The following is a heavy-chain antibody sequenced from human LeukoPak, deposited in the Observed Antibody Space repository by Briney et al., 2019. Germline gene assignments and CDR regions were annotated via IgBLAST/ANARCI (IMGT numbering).Heavy chain of an antibody. CDR1: GFTFSSYA. Sequence: GGSLRLSCAASGFTFSSYAMSWVRQAPGKGLEWVSAIRGSGRHTFYADSVKGRFTISRDNFKNTLYLQMTSLSADDSAVYSCARDSNGDYIGAFDSQRWGLGTLVTVSS. J-gene: IGHJ1*01. CDR3: ARDSNGDYIGAFDSQR. V-gene: IGHV3-23*01. CDR2: IRGSGRHT. D-gene: IGHD4-17*01.